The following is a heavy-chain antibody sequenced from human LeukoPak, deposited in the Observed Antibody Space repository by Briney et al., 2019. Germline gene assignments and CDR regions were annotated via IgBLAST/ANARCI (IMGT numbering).Heavy chain of an antibody. CDR2: IIPIFGIA. D-gene: IGHD3-16*01. V-gene: IGHV1-69*04. CDR1: GGTFSSYA. CDR3: ASSAYAYHDAFDI. J-gene: IGHJ3*02. Sequence: SVKVSCKASGGTFSSYAIGWVRQAPGQGLEWMGRIIPIFGIANYAQKFQGRVTITADKSTSTAYMELSSLRSEDTAVYYCASSAYAYHDAFDIWGRGTMVTVSS.